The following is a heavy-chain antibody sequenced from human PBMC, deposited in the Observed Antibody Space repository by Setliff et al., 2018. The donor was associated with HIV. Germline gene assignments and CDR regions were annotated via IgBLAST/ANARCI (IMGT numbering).Heavy chain of an antibody. V-gene: IGHV4-34*01. CDR3: ATGLTMTPDY. CDR1: GESFSDHY. CDR2: INHSAIT. D-gene: IGHD7-27*01. Sequence: SETLSLTCAVYGESFSDHYWTWIRQPPGKGLEWIGEINHSAITNYNPSLKSRVTISVDTSKNQFSLKLNSVTAADTAVYYCATGLTMTPDYWGQGSLVTVSS. J-gene: IGHJ4*02.